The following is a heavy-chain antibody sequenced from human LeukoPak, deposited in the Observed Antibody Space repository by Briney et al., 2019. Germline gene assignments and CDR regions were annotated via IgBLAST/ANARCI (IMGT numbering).Heavy chain of an antibody. D-gene: IGHD2-21*01. CDR1: GGSFSGYY. Sequence: NPSETPSLTCAVYGGSFSGYYWSWIRQPPGKGLEWIGEINHSGSTYYNPSLKSRVTISVDTSKNQFSLKLSSVTAADTAVYYCASPVFPDYWGQGTLVTVSS. J-gene: IGHJ4*02. CDR2: INHSGST. V-gene: IGHV4-34*01. CDR3: ASPVFPDY.